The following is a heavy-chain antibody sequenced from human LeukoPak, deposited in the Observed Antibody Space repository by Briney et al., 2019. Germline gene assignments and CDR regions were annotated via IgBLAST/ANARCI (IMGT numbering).Heavy chain of an antibody. D-gene: IGHD4-17*01. Sequence: GGSLRLSCAASGFTFSNAWMSWVRRAPGKGVEWLGRIKSKTDCGTTDYAAHVKCRFTITRNDSKNTLYLQMNSLKTEDTAVYYCTTADYGDYGAFDIWGQGTMVTVSS. V-gene: IGHV3-15*01. CDR3: TTADYGDYGAFDI. CDR1: GFTFSNAW. CDR2: IKSKTDCGTT. J-gene: IGHJ3*02.